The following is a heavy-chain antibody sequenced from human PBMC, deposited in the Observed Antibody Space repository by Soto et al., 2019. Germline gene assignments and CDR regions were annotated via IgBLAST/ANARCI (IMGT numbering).Heavy chain of an antibody. D-gene: IGHD3-3*01. V-gene: IGHV3-23*01. Sequence: PGGSLRLSCAASGFTFSSYAMSWVRQAPGKGLEWVSAISGSGGSTYHADSVKGRFTISRDNSKNTLYLQMNSLRAEDTAVYYCAKARAQYYDFWSGYPVDYWGQGTLVTVSS. J-gene: IGHJ4*02. CDR3: AKARAQYYDFWSGYPVDY. CDR2: ISGSGGST. CDR1: GFTFSSYA.